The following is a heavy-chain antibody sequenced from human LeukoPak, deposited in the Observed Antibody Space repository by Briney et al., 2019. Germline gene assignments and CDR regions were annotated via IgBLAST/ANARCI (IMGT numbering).Heavy chain of an antibody. Sequence: XGXGLXWMGGIVPIFGTANYAQKFQGRVTITADESTSTAYMELSSLRSEDTAVYYCASHMSVTYNFDYWGQGTLVTVSS. J-gene: IGHJ4*02. D-gene: IGHD4-17*01. CDR3: ASHMSVTYNFDY. V-gene: IGHV1-69*01. CDR2: IVPIFGTA.